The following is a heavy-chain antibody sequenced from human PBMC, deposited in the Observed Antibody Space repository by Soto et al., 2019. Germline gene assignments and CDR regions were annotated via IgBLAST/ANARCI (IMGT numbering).Heavy chain of an antibody. CDR3: ASDPYCSGGRCYPASFHY. Sequence: GESLKISCKISGYNFPKYWIAWVRQMPGKGLEWIGIIYPDDSDTTYSPSFRGQVTISADKSINTAYLQWSRLEASDTAMYYCASDPYCSGGRCYPASFHYWGQGTLVTVSS. V-gene: IGHV5-51*01. CDR1: GYNFPKYW. D-gene: IGHD2-15*01. CDR2: IYPDDSDT. J-gene: IGHJ4*02.